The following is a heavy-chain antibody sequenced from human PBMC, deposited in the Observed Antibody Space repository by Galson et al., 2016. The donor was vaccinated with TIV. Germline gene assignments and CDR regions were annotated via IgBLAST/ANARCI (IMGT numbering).Heavy chain of an antibody. CDR2: IYPAHSET. Sequence: QSGAEVKKPGESLEISCKDSGYRFTTYWIAWVRQMPGKGLEWMGLIYPAHSETRYSPSFQGQVTISADKSISTAYLQWSNLKTSDTAIYYCASGQYIENWGQGTLVTVSS. V-gene: IGHV5-51*03. J-gene: IGHJ4*02. CDR1: GYRFTTYW. CDR3: ASGQYIEN.